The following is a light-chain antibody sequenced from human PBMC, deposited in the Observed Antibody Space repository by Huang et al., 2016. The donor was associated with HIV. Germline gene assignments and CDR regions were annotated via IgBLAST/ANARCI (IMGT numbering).Light chain of an antibody. V-gene: IGKV1-39*01. J-gene: IGKJ5*01. CDR2: GVS. CDR3: QQSYSALIT. CDR1: KAIGTY. Sequence: IQLTQSPTSLSASVGDRITIACRASKAIGTYLNWFQQKPGRAPKLLISGVSSLHTGVPSRFLGCGSGSAFTLTIRGLQFDDFATYFCQQSYSALITFGQGTRLEIK.